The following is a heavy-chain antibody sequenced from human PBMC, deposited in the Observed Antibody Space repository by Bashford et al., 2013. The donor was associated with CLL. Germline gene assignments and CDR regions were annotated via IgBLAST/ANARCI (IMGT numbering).Heavy chain of an antibody. Sequence: GGSLRLSCAASGFTVSSNYMSWVRQAPGKGLEWVSVIYSCGSTYYADSVKGRFTISRDNSKNTLYLQMNSLRAEDTAVYYCARDRGVAGPPRKRCFDIWGRRDEWSPSPQ. D-gene: IGHD6-19*01. CDR3: ARDRGVAGPPRKRCFDI. CDR1: GFTVSSNY. CDR2: IYSCGST. V-gene: IGHV3-66*03. J-gene: IGHJ3*02.